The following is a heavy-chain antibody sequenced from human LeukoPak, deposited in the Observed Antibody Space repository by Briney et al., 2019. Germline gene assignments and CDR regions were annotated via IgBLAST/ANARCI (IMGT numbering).Heavy chain of an antibody. CDR1: GYTFTDYY. J-gene: IGHJ4*02. V-gene: IGHV1-2*02. D-gene: IGHD6-19*01. Sequence: GASVKVSCKSSGYTFTDYYMHWVRQAPGRGLEWMGWINPNGGGTNFAQSFQGRVTMTGDTSISTAYMELSSLRSDDTAIYYCARENNSGWYRKAAFDYWGQGTLVTVTS. CDR2: INPNGGGT. CDR3: ARENNSGWYRKAAFDY.